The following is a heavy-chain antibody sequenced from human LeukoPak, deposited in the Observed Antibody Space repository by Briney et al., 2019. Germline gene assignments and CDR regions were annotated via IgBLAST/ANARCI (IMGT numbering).Heavy chain of an antibody. CDR3: ARAFDSSGYDIDY. CDR2: IIPIFGTA. J-gene: IGHJ4*02. Sequence: ASVKVSCKASGGTFSSYAIGWVRQAPGQGLEWMGGIIPIFGTANYAQKFQGRVTITADESTSTAYMELSSLRSEDTAVYYCARAFDSSGYDIDYWGQGTLVTVSS. CDR1: GGTFSSYA. D-gene: IGHD3-22*01. V-gene: IGHV1-69*13.